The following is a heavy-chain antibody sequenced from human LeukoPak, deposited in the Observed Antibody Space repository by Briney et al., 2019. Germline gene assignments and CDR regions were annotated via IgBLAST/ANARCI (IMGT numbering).Heavy chain of an antibody. V-gene: IGHV3-23*01. J-gene: IGHJ5*01. CDR3: AKPISGGLAVTADWFHP. D-gene: IGHD6-19*01. Sequence: WGSLRLSCAASGFAFSFYAMSWLRQPPGKGLEWVSTINANSGTTSYAASVRGRFTISRDNSKNTLYLQVNTLRADDTATYYCAKPISGGLAVTADWFHPWGQGTLVVVSS. CDR2: INANSGTT. CDR1: GFAFSFYA.